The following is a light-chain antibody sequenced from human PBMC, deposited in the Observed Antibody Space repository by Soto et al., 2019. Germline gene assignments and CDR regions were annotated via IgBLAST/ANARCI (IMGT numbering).Light chain of an antibody. Sequence: QSVLTQPPSASGPPGQSVTFSCTGTSSDVGGYNYVSWYQQHPGKAPKLMIYEVSKRPSGVPDRFSGSKSGNAASLTVSGLQAGDEADYYCSSYAGSNTYVFGTGTKGTVL. CDR1: SSDVGGYNY. V-gene: IGLV2-8*01. CDR3: SSYAGSNTYV. J-gene: IGLJ1*01. CDR2: EVS.